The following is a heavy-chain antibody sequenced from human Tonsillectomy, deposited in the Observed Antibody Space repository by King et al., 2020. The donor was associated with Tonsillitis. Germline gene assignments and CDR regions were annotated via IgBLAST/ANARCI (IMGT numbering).Heavy chain of an antibody. CDR1: GGSISSSNSY. CDR2: IYYSGST. CDR3: ATQQRDSSEPFDY. D-gene: IGHD3-22*01. V-gene: IGHV4-39*07. J-gene: IGHJ4*02. Sequence: QLQESGPGLVKPSETLSLTCTVSGGSISSSNSYWGWIRQPPGKGLEWIGSIYYSGSTYYNPSLKSRVTISLDASKNQFSLGLRYVTAADTAVYYCATQQRDSSEPFDYWGQGTLVTVSS.